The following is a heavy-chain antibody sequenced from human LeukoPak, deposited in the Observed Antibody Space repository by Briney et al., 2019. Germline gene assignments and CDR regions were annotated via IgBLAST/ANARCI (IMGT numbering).Heavy chain of an antibody. D-gene: IGHD4-17*01. CDR2: ISYDGSNK. Sequence: GGSLRLSCAASGFTFSSYSMHWVRQAPGKGLGWVAVISYDGSNKYYADSVKGRFTISRDNSKNTLYLQMNSLRAEDTAVYYCAKPGDAGFYWYFDLWGRGTLVTVSS. CDR3: AKPGDAGFYWYFDL. V-gene: IGHV3-30*18. J-gene: IGHJ2*01. CDR1: GFTFSSYS.